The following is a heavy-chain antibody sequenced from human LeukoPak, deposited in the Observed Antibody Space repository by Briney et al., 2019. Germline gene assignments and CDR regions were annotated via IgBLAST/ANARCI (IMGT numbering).Heavy chain of an antibody. CDR1: SGSISSSTYY. CDR3: ARGPSGLRSAFNI. V-gene: IGHV4-39*01. D-gene: IGHD5-12*01. CDR2: IYYSGIT. Sequence: SETLSLTCTVSSGSISSSTYYWGWIRQPPGKGLEWIGRIYYSGITYYNPSLKSRITISVDTSKNQFSLKLTSVTAADTAVYYCARGPSGLRSAFNIWGQGTGVTVSS. J-gene: IGHJ3*02.